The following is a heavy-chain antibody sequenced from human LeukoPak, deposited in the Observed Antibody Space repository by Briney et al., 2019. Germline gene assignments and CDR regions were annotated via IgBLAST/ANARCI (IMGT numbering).Heavy chain of an antibody. V-gene: IGHV1-18*04. CDR1: GYTFTGYY. CDR2: ISAYNGNT. CDR3: ARASPRGSYYFYGMDV. D-gene: IGHD3-16*01. J-gene: IGHJ6*02. Sequence: ASVKVSCKASGYTFTGYYMHWVRQAPGQGLEWMGWISAYNGNTNYAQKLQGRVTMTTDTSTSTAYMELRSLRSDDTAVYYCARASPRGSYYFYGMDVWGQGITVTVSS.